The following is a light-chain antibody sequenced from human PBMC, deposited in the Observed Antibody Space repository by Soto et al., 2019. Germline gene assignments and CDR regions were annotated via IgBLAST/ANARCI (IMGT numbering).Light chain of an antibody. J-gene: IGLJ1*01. CDR3: CLYAGISTFYV. CDR1: SSDFGSYNL. Sequence: QSALTQPASVSGSPGQSITISCTGTSSDFGSYNLVSWYQQHPGKAPKLMIYGVNKRPSGVSNRFSGSKSGNTASLTIFGFQAEDEADYYCCLYAGISTFYVFGTGTKVTVL. V-gene: IGLV2-23*02. CDR2: GVN.